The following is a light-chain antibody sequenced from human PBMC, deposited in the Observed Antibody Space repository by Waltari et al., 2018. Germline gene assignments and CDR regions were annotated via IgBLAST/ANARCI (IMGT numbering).Light chain of an antibody. Sequence: IQLPQAPSPLSASAGDRVTITCRASRAIRRYLPWYPPKPGKASEVLIYGTSTWQSGVPSRLSGSGPGKDCTLTLSILQPEDFATYYCEQLDSYPITVGPGTKVDI. CDR1: RAIRRY. CDR2: GTS. V-gene: IGKV1-9*01. J-gene: IGKJ3*01. CDR3: EQLDSYPIT.